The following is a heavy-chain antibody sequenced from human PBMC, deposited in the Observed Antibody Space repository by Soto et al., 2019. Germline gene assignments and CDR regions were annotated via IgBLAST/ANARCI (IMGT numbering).Heavy chain of an antibody. D-gene: IGHD2-15*01. CDR2: VKSDGTTA. CDR3: ASHSAHASIHRPFDF. CDR1: GFAFTSYW. J-gene: IGHJ4*02. Sequence: GGSLRLSCEASGFAFTSYWTHWVRQAPGKGLVWVAGVKSDGTTATSADSVRGRFTLSRDNAKNPPYLQTTRLRADAPAVSYSASHSAHASIHRPFDFWGQGTQVTVSS. V-gene: IGHV3-74*01.